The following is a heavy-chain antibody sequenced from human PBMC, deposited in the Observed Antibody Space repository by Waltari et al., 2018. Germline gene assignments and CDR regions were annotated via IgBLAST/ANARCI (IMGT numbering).Heavy chain of an antibody. CDR1: GYSISSGYY. Sequence: QVQLQESGPGLVKPSETLSLTCAVSGYSISSGYYWGWIRQPPGKGLEWIGSIYHSGSTHHNPSLKSRVTISVDTSKNQFSLKLSAVTAADTAVYYCAREKSGQNCDYWGQGTLVTVSS. CDR3: AREKSGQNCDY. J-gene: IGHJ4*02. D-gene: IGHD3-3*01. V-gene: IGHV4-38-2*02. CDR2: IYHSGST.